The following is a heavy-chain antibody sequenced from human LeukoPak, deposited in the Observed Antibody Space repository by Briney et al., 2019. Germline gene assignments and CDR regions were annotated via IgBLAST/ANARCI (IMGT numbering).Heavy chain of an antibody. CDR1: EYIFTGYY. V-gene: IGHV1-2*06. D-gene: IGHD1-26*01. Sequence: ASVKVSCKASEYIFTGYYMHWVRQAPGQGLEWMGRINPNNGATNYAQKFQGRVTITGDTSINTAFMELSSLRSDDTAVYYCTRESGSYHGNDYWGQGTLVTVSS. CDR3: TRESGSYHGNDY. CDR2: INPNNGAT. J-gene: IGHJ4*02.